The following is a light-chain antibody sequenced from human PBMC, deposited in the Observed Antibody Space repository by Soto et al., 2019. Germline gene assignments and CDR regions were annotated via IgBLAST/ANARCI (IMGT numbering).Light chain of an antibody. V-gene: IGKV1-12*01. CDR1: QDISNW. Sequence: DIQMTQSPSSVSASVGDRVTISCRASQDISNWLAWYQQKPGEAPKFLIYAASNLQSGVPSKFSLSGSGTDFTLTISSLQPEDFADYYCQQARRFPFTFGQGTRLEIK. CDR3: QQARRFPFT. CDR2: AAS. J-gene: IGKJ5*01.